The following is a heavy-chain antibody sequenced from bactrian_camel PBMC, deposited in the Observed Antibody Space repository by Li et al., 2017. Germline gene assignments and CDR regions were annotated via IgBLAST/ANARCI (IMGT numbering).Heavy chain of an antibody. CDR2: ITSDGVT. Sequence: HVQLVESGGGSVQAGGSLRLSCTASGFTFDDYGMGWYRQAIGNECELVATITSDGVTYYEDSVKGRFTVSLNNGKNTGYLQMNSLKPDDTAKYYCTSGAESLCYGGHCYGCPKPPDPRTGTQVTVS. V-gene: IGHV3S55*01. CDR1: GFTFDDYG. J-gene: IGHJ4*01. D-gene: IGHD3*01.